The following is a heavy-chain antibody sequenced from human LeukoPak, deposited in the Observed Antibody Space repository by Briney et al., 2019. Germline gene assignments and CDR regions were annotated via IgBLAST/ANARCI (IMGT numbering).Heavy chain of an antibody. V-gene: IGHV4-59*01. Sequence: PSETLSLTCTVSGGSISSYYWSWVRQPPGKGLEWIGSIYYSGRTSYNPSLKSRITISVDTSQNQFSLKLNSVTAADTAVYYCAIYAADGRNLEYWGQGTLVTVSS. D-gene: IGHD5-24*01. CDR3: AIYAADGRNLEY. J-gene: IGHJ4*02. CDR2: IYYSGRT. CDR1: GGSISSYY.